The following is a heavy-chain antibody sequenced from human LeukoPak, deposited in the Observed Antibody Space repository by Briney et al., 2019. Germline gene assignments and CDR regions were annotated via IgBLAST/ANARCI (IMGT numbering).Heavy chain of an antibody. CDR1: GFTFDDYA. CDR2: ISWNSGII. J-gene: IGHJ6*02. D-gene: IGHD6-13*01. CDR3: AKAIYSSSWSYYYHYSMDV. Sequence: GGSLRLSCAASGFTFDDYAMHWVRQAPGKGLEWVSGISWNSGIIGYADSVKGRFTISRDHAKNSLYLQMNSLRAEDTALYYCAKAIYSSSWSYYYHYSMDVWGQGTTVIVSS. V-gene: IGHV3-9*01.